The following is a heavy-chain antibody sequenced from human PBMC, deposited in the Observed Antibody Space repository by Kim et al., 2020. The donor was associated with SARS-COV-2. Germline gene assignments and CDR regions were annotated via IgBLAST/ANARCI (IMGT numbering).Heavy chain of an antibody. CDR2: VSANGRTK. CDR1: GFSFSSHE. CDR3: ARETAVSPDAFDI. Sequence: GGSLRLSCEASGFSFSSHEINWVRQAPGKGLEWISYVSANGRTKYYADSVKGRFTISRDNAKNSLYLQMNSLRAEDTAVYYCARETAVSPDAFDIWGQGTMVTVS. V-gene: IGHV3-48*03. D-gene: IGHD4-17*01. J-gene: IGHJ3*02.